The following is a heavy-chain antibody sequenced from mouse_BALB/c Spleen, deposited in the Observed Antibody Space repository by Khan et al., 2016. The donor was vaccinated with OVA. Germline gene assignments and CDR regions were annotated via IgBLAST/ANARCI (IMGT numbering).Heavy chain of an antibody. V-gene: IGHV1-4*01. CDR1: GYTFTSYT. J-gene: IGHJ3*01. Sequence: QVQLQQSGAELARPGASVKMSCKASGYTFTSYTIHWVKLRPGQGLEWIGYINPSSDYTNYNQKFKDKATLTADKSSTTAYMQLSSLTSEDSAVYYCVREGAYYRSDGWFAYWGQGTLVTVSA. CDR2: INPSSDYT. D-gene: IGHD2-14*01. CDR3: VREGAYYRSDGWFAY.